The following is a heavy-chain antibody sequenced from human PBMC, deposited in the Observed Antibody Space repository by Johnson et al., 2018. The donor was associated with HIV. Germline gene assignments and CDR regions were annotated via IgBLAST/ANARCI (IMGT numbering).Heavy chain of an antibody. J-gene: IGHJ3*02. Sequence: VQLMESGGGVVRPGGSLKLSCAASGFTFDDYSMHWVRHAPGRGLEWVSGISWNSGSIGYVDSVKGGFTISRDNVKNSLYLQMNSLRAEDTAVYYCARLQSGVADDAFDIWGQGTTVTVSS. V-gene: IGHV3-9*01. CDR2: ISWNSGSI. D-gene: IGHD2-15*01. CDR1: GFTFDDYS. CDR3: ARLQSGVADDAFDI.